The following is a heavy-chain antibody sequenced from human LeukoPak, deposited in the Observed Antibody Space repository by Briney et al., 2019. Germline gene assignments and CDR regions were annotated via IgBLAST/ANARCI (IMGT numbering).Heavy chain of an antibody. Sequence: SVKVSCKASGGTFSSYAISWVRQAPGQGLEWMGGIIPIFGTANHAQKFQGRVTITTDESTSTAYMELSSLRSEDTAVYYCASHYYDSSGPRWFDPWGQGTLVTVSS. D-gene: IGHD3-22*01. J-gene: IGHJ5*02. CDR1: GGTFSSYA. V-gene: IGHV1-69*05. CDR2: IIPIFGTA. CDR3: ASHYYDSSGPRWFDP.